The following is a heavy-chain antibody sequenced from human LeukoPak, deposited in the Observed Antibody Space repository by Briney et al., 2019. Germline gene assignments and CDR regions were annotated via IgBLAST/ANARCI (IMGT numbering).Heavy chain of an antibody. CDR1: GFTFSSYG. CDR2: ISGSGGST. V-gene: IGHV3-23*01. J-gene: IGHJ4*02. D-gene: IGHD1-26*01. CDR3: AKDRGSGSYYDY. Sequence: GGSLRLSCAASGFTFSSYGMHWLRQAPGKGLEWVSAISGSGGSTYYADSVKGRFTISRDNSKNTLYLQMNSLRAEDTAVYYCAKDRGSGSYYDYWGQGTLVTVSS.